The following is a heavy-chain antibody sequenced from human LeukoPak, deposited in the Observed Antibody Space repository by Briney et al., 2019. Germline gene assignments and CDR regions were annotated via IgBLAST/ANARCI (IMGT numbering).Heavy chain of an antibody. CDR1: GFTFSSYA. D-gene: IGHD6-19*01. CDR2: LTASGGDT. Sequence: GGSLRLSCAASGFTFSSYAMTWVRQAPGKGLEWVSALTASGGDTYYADSVQGRFTISRDNSKNTLYLQMNSLRAEGTAIYYRVKRRSEPTENTSGWAGAYDMWGRGTMVTVSS. V-gene: IGHV3-23*01. CDR3: VKRRSEPTENTSGWAGAYDM. J-gene: IGHJ3*02.